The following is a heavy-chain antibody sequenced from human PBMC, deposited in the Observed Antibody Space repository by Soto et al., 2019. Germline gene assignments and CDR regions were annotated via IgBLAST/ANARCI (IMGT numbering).Heavy chain of an antibody. Sequence: QVQLVESGRGVVQPGRSLRLSCAASGFTFSSYAMHWVRQAPGKGLEWVAVISYDGSNKYYADSVKGRFTISRDNSKNTLYLQMNSLRAEDTAVYYCARVEYSSSWFFYGMDVWGQGTTVTVSS. J-gene: IGHJ6*02. CDR2: ISYDGSNK. CDR1: GFTFSSYA. V-gene: IGHV3-30-3*01. CDR3: ARVEYSSSWFFYGMDV. D-gene: IGHD6-13*01.